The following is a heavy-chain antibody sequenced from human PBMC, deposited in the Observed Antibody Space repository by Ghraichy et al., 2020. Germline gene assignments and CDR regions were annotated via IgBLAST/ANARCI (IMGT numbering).Heavy chain of an antibody. D-gene: IGHD3-16*01. CDR3: ARRVVPWGAFDL. CDR1: GFIFGPYV. V-gene: IGHV3-23*01. CDR2: IVGSGDVT. J-gene: IGHJ3*01. Sequence: GGSLRLSCAASGFIFGPYVMNWVRQAPGKGLEWVSSIVGSGDVTFYADSVKGRFTISRDNSENTLYLQMNTLRAEDTALYYCARRVVPWGAFDLWGRGTMVTVSS.